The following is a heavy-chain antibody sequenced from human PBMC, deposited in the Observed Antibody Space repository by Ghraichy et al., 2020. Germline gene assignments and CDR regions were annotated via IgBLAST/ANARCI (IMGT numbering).Heavy chain of an antibody. D-gene: IGHD6-13*01. J-gene: IGHJ6*02. Sequence: GGSLRLSCAASGFTFGTYSMTWVRQAPGKGLDWVAVISHDGTNKYYADSLKGRFTISRDNSKNTLYLQMNSLRAEDTAVYYCARDVKSSYWSYFYYGMDVWGQGTTVTVS. V-gene: IGHV3-30-3*01. CDR3: ARDVKSSYWSYFYYGMDV. CDR1: GFTFGTYS. CDR2: ISHDGTNK.